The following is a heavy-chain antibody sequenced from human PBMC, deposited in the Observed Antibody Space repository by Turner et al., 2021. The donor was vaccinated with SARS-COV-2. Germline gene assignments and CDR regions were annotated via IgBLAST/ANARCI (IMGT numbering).Heavy chain of an antibody. J-gene: IGHJ4*02. V-gene: IGHV3-23*01. CDR1: GLPSTSYS. Sequence: EVQLLESGGGLVQPGGSLRLSCAASGLPSTSYSMSWVRQAPGKGLEWVSSSSGSGVTTYDADSVKGRFTISRDSFNNMVYLQMNSLRAEDTAVYYCAKAPSFSGHFDYWGQGTLVTVSS. CDR2: SSGSGVTT. CDR3: AKAPSFSGHFDY. D-gene: IGHD5-12*01.